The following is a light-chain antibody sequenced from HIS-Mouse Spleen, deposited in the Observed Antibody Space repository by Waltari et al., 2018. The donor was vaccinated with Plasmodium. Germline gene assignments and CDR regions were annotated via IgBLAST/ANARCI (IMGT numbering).Light chain of an antibody. CDR2: QDS. CDR1: KLGDKY. V-gene: IGLV3-1*01. Sequence: SYELTQPPSVSVSPGQTASITCSGHKLGDKYACWYQQKPGHSPVLVIYQDSKRPSGIPERFSGSNSGNTATLTISGTQAMDEADYYCQAWDSSTDYVFGTGTKVTVL. J-gene: IGLJ1*01. CDR3: QAWDSSTDYV.